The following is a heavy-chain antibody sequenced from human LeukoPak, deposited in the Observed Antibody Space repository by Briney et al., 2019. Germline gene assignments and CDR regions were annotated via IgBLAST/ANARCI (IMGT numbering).Heavy chain of an antibody. CDR2: IDMSSTTI. D-gene: IGHD3-22*01. J-gene: IGHJ4*02. CDR1: GFTFSDYY. CDR3: ARAGGHYYDSSGYYE. V-gene: IGHV3-11*01. Sequence: PGGSLRLSCAASGFTFSDYYMGWIRQAPGKGLEWVSYIDMSSTTIYYADSVKGRFTISRDNAKNSLFLQMNSLRAEDTALYHCARAGGHYYDSSGYYEWGQGTLVTVSS.